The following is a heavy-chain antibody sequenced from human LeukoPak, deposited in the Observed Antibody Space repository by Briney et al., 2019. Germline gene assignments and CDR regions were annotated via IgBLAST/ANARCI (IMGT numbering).Heavy chain of an antibody. CDR1: GFTFSSYA. J-gene: IGHJ4*02. CDR3: GRDLAWGAFDY. D-gene: IGHD7-27*01. V-gene: IGHV3-23*01. CDR2: FSGSGGST. Sequence: PGGSLRLSCAASGFTFSSYAMSWVRQAPGKGLEWVSSFSGSGGSTYYADSVKGRFTISRDDSKNTLSLQMNSLRVEDTAVYYCGRDLAWGAFDYWGQGTLVTVSS.